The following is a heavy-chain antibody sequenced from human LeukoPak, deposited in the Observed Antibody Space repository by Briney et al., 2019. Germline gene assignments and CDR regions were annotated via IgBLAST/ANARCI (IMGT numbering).Heavy chain of an antibody. CDR2: IYTSGST. V-gene: IGHV4-4*07. D-gene: IGHD3-9*01. CDR3: AGTYYDILTGYYEAYNWFDP. J-gene: IGHJ5*02. Sequence: SETLSLTCTVSGGSISSYYWSWIRQPAGKGLEWIGRIYTSGSTNYNPSLKSRVTMSVDTSKNQFSLKLSSVTAADTAVYYCAGTYYDILTGYYEAYNWFDPWGQGTLVTVSS. CDR1: GGSISSYY.